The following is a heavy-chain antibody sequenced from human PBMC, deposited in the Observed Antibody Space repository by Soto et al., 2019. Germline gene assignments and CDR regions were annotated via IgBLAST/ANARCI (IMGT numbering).Heavy chain of an antibody. V-gene: IGHV4-59*01. CDR2: IHYSGTT. D-gene: IGHD6-13*01. CDR1: GGSMRNYF. CDR3: AAGEASSRNLAPYYLDF. Sequence: SETLSLTCTVSGGSMRNYFWTWIRQPPGKGLEWIGYIHYSGTTSFFPSYNPSLRSRVTISEDTSKNQFSLKLLSVTTVDTAVYFCAAGEASSRNLAPYYLDFWGQGTLVTVSS. J-gene: IGHJ4*02.